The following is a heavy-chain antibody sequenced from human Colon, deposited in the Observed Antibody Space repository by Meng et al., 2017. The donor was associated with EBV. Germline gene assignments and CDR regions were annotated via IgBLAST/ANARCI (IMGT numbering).Heavy chain of an antibody. D-gene: IGHD5-24*01. CDR2: IYYSGSA. Sequence: QLQLQESGSGLVKPSETLSLTCAVSGGSISSGGYSWHWIRQPPGKGLQWIGYIYYSGSAFYNPSLKSRVTLSVDRSKNQFSLNLSSVTAADTAVYYCATQESRDGHNPYWGQGTLVTVSS. J-gene: IGHJ4*02. CDR3: ATQESRDGHNPY. V-gene: IGHV4-30-2*01. CDR1: GGSISSGGYS.